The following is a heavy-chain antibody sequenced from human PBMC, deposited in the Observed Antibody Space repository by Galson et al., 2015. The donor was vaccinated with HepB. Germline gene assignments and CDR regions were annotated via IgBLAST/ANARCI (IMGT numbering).Heavy chain of an antibody. V-gene: IGHV1-24*01. Sequence: PVKVSCKVYGYTLTDFSMHWVRQAPRKELEWMGGFDPEDGETIYSQKFQVKVTLTDDTSTDTAYMELSSLRSEDTAVYYCATGSDSSSLPLPNFDYWGQGTLVTVSS. J-gene: IGHJ4*02. CDR2: FDPEDGET. CDR1: GYTLTDFS. CDR3: ATGSDSSSLPLPNFDY. D-gene: IGHD6-13*01.